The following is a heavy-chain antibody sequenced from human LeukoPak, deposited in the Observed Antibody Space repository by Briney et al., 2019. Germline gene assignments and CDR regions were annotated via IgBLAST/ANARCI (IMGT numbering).Heavy chain of an antibody. Sequence: GASVKVSCKASGGTFISYAISWVRQAPGQGLEWMGGIIPIFGTANYAQKFQGRVTITADESTSTAYMELSSLRSEDTAVYYCARGESVVVPAAHRRYNWFDPWGQGTLVTVSS. V-gene: IGHV1-69*13. CDR1: GGTFISYA. CDR2: IIPIFGTA. CDR3: ARGESVVVPAAHRRYNWFDP. J-gene: IGHJ5*02. D-gene: IGHD2-2*01.